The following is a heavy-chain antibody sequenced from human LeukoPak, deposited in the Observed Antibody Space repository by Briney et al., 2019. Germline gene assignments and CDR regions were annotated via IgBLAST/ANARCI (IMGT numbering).Heavy chain of an antibody. J-gene: IGHJ4*02. CDR2: ISAHNGYT. V-gene: IGHV1-18*01. CDR1: GYPFTSYG. D-gene: IGHD5-12*01. Sequence: ASVKVSCKASGYPFTSYGISWVRQAPGQGLEWMGWISAHNGYTNYAQKLQGRVTMTTDTSTSTVYMELRSLTSDDTAVYYCARDMTYEVDYRGQGALVTVSS. CDR3: ARDMTYEVDY.